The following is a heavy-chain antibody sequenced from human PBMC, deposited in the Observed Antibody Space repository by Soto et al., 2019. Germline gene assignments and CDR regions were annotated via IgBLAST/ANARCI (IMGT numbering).Heavy chain of an antibody. CDR1: GYTFTSYA. Sequence: GASVKVSCKASGYTFTSYAMHWVRQAPGQRLEWMGWSNAGNGNTKYSQEFQGRVTITRDTSASTAYMELSSLRSEDMAVYYCARGNFGNHYYGMDVWGQGTTVTVSS. CDR3: ARGNFGNHYYGMDV. CDR2: SNAGNGNT. D-gene: IGHD3-3*02. V-gene: IGHV1-3*02. J-gene: IGHJ6*02.